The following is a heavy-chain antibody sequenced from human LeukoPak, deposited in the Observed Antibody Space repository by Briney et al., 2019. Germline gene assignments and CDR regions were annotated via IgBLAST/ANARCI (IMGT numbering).Heavy chain of an antibody. CDR2: IYYSGST. Sequence: PSETLSLTCTVSGGSISSYYWSWIRQPPGKGLEWIGYIYYSGSTNYNPSLKSRVTISVDTSKNQFSLKLSSVTAADTAVYYCARVRDGDYALAYWGQGTLVTVSS. D-gene: IGHD4-17*01. CDR3: ARVRDGDYALAY. V-gene: IGHV4-59*01. J-gene: IGHJ4*02. CDR1: GGSISSYY.